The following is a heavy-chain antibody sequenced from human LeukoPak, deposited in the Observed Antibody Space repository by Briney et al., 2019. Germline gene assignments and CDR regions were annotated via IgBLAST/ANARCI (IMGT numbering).Heavy chain of an antibody. Sequence: GGSLRLSCAASGFTFSSYAMNWVRQAPGKGLEWVSSISSSSSYIYYADSVKGRFTISRDNAKNSLYLQMNSLRAEDTAVYYCARAVYGSDAFDILGQGTMVTVSS. V-gene: IGHV3-21*01. CDR2: ISSSSSYI. CDR3: ARAVYGSDAFDI. CDR1: GFTFSSYA. D-gene: IGHD5/OR15-5a*01. J-gene: IGHJ3*02.